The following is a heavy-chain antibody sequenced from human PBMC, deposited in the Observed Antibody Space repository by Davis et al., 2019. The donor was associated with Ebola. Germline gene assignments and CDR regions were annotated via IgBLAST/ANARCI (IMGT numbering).Heavy chain of an antibody. Sequence: SETLSLTCTVSGRSISNYYWSWNRQSPGKGLEWIGYVHHSGATHYNPSLESRVTISIDTSKSHFSLKLSSLTAADTAVYYCARAGDYVVGWFDPWGQGTQVTVSS. D-gene: IGHD4-17*01. CDR1: GRSISNYY. V-gene: IGHV4-59*01. CDR2: VHHSGAT. J-gene: IGHJ5*02. CDR3: ARAGDYVVGWFDP.